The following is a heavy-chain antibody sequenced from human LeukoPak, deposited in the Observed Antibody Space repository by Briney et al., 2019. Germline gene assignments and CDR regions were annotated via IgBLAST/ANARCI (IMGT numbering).Heavy chain of an antibody. CDR2: INHSGST. CDR3: ARPTMGY. V-gene: IGHV4-34*01. Sequence: PSETLSLTCAVYGGSFSGYYWSWIRQPPGKGLEWIGEINHSGSTNYNPSLKSRVTISVDTSKNQFSLKLSSVTAAGTAVYYCARPTMGYWGQGTLVTVSS. D-gene: IGHD3-10*01. CDR1: GGSFSGYY. J-gene: IGHJ4*02.